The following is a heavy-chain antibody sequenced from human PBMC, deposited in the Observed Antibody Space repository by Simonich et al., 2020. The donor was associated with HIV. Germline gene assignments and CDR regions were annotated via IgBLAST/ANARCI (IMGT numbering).Heavy chain of an antibody. CDR3: ARLDYNYGLDN. Sequence: QVQLQQWGAGRLKTSETLSLTCAVYGGSFRGYYWRWTRQPPGKGLEGIGEINHNGRTNYKPSLKSRVTISVDTSKNQFSLKLSSVTAADTAVYYCARLDYNYGLDNWGQGTLVTVSS. D-gene: IGHD5-18*01. V-gene: IGHV4-34*01. J-gene: IGHJ4*02. CDR1: GGSFRGYY. CDR2: INHNGRT.